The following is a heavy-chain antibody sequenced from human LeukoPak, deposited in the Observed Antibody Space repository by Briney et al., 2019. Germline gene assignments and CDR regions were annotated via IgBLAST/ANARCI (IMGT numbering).Heavy chain of an antibody. CDR2: IIPIFGTA. J-gene: IGHJ4*02. D-gene: IGHD5-24*01. CDR1: GGTFSSYA. V-gene: IGHV1-69*01. Sequence: ASVKVSCKASGGTFSSYAISWVRQAPGQGLEWMGGIIPIFGTANYAQKFQGRVTITADESTSTAYMELSSLRSEDTAVYYCARSEVATIYYFDYWGQGTPVTVSS. CDR3: ARSEVATIYYFDY.